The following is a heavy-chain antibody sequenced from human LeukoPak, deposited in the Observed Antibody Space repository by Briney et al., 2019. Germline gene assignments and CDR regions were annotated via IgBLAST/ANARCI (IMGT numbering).Heavy chain of an antibody. V-gene: IGHV4-31*03. CDR2: IYYSGST. D-gene: IGHD2-21*02. Sequence: SETLSLTCTVSGGSISSGGYYWSWIRQHPGKGLEWIGYIYYSGSTYYNPSLKSRVTISVDTSKNQFSLKLSSVTVADTAVYYCARVVVVTASPFVDYGMDVWGQGTTVTVSS. J-gene: IGHJ6*02. CDR3: ARVVVVTASPFVDYGMDV. CDR1: GGSISSGGYY.